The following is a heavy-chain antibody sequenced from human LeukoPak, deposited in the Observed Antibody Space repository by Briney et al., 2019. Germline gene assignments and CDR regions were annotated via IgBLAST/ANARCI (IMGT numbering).Heavy chain of an antibody. CDR3: AREGYSRPFDI. V-gene: IGHV3-53*01. D-gene: IGHD6-13*01. CDR1: GFTFSSYA. CDR2: IYSGGST. J-gene: IGHJ3*02. Sequence: GGSLRLSWAASGFTFSSYAMSWVRQAPGQGLEWVSVIYSGGSTYYADSVKGRFTISRDNSKNTLYLQMNSLRAEDTAVYYCAREGYSRPFDIWGQGTMVTVSS.